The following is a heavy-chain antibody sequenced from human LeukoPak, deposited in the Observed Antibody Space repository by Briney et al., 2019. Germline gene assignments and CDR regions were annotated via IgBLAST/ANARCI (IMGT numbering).Heavy chain of an antibody. CDR1: GFTFSSYW. CDR3: AKGSGSGSYSPFDY. J-gene: IGHJ4*02. D-gene: IGHD3-10*01. Sequence: GGSLRLSCAASGFTFSSYWMSWVRQAPGKGLEWVANIKQDGSEKFYVDSVKGRFTISRDNAKSSLYLQMNSLRAEDTALYYCAKGSGSGSYSPFDYWGQGTLVTVSS. CDR2: IKQDGSEK. V-gene: IGHV3-7*03.